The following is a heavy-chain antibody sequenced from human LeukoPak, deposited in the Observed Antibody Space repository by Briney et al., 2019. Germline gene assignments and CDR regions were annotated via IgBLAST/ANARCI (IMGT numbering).Heavy chain of an antibody. CDR3: AVRTYGDYEGAYYFDY. J-gene: IGHJ4*02. D-gene: IGHD4-17*01. CDR1: GYSISSGYY. V-gene: IGHV4-38-2*02. CDR2: IYHSGST. Sequence: AETLSLTCTVSGYSISSGYYWGWIRQPPGKGLEWIGSIYHSGSTYYNPSLKSRVTISVDTSKNQFSLKLSSVTAADTAVYYCAVRTYGDYEGAYYFDYWGQGTLVTVSS.